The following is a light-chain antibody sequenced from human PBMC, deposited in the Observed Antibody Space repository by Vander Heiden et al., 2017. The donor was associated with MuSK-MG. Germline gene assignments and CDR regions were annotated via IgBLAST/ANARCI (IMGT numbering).Light chain of an antibody. CDR2: DAS. V-gene: IGKV1-5*01. J-gene: IGKJ2*02. Sequence: DIQMTQSPSTLSASVGDRVTITCRASQSISSWLAWYQQKPGKAPKLLIYDASSLESGVPSRFSGSVYGTEFTLTISSLQPDDFAPYYCQQHNNYSPCTFGQGTKMEIK. CDR3: QQHNNYSPCT. CDR1: QSISSW.